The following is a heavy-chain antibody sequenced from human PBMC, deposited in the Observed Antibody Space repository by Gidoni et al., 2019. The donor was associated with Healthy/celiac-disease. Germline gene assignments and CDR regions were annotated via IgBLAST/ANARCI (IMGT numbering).Heavy chain of an antibody. CDR1: GFTFSSYG. CDR3: AKGGRQLVPSN. V-gene: IGHV3-30*18. CDR2: ISYDGSNK. Sequence: QVQLVESGGGVVKPGRSLRLSCEAYGFTFSSYGMHWVRQAPGKGLEWVAVISYDGSNKYYADSVKGRFTISRDNSKNTLYLQMNSLRAEDTAVYYCAKGGRQLVPSNWGQGTLVTVSS. J-gene: IGHJ4*02. D-gene: IGHD6-13*01.